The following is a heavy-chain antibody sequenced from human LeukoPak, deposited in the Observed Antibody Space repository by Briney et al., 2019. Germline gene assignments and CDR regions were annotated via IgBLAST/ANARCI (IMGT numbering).Heavy chain of an antibody. CDR1: GGSISSGD. D-gene: IGHD3-10*01. V-gene: IGHV3-64*01. CDR3: ARETAGTFDY. Sequence: ETLSLTCTVSGGSISSGDYYWSWIRQAPGKGLESVSAISSNGGSTYYANSVKGRFTISRDNSKNTLYLQMGSLRAEDMAVYFCARETAGTFDYWGQGTLLTVSS. J-gene: IGHJ4*02. CDR2: ISSNGGST.